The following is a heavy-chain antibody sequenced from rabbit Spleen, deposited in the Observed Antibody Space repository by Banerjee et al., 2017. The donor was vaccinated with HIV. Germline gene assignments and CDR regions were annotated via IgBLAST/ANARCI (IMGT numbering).Heavy chain of an antibody. J-gene: IGHJ3*01. CDR2: IWTGNDGT. CDR3: GSSSGYFRTRLDL. V-gene: IGHV1S40*01. D-gene: IGHD1-1*01. CDR1: GFSFSSGYD. Sequence: QSLEESGGDLVKPGASLTLTCTASGFSFSSGYDICWVRQAPGKGLEWIGCIWTGNDGTYYASWAKGRFAISKASSTTVTLQMTSLTAADTATYFCGSSSGYFRTRLDLWGPGTLVTVS.